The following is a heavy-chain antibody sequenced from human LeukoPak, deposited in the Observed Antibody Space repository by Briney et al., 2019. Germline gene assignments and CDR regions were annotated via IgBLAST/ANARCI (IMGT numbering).Heavy chain of an antibody. V-gene: IGHV3-7*01. CDR1: GFTFSSYW. J-gene: IGHJ4*02. D-gene: IGHD3-10*01. CDR3: ARQALLLWFGELLYYFDY. CDR2: IKQDGSEK. Sequence: GGSLRLSCAASGFTFSSYWMSWVRQAPGKGLEWVANIKQDGSEKYYVDSVKGRFTISRDNAKNSLYLQMNSLGAEDTAVYYCARQALLLWFGELLYYFDYWGQGTLVTVSS.